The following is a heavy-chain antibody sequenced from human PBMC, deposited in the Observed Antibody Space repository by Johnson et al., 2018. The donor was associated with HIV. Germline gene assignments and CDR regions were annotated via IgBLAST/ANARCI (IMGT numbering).Heavy chain of an antibody. D-gene: IGHD2-2*01. V-gene: IGHV3-48*04. CDR2: ISSSGSTI. Sequence: MQLVESGGGLVQPGRSLRLSCVASGFTFRSYGMHWVRQAPGKGLEWVSYISSSGSTIYYADSVEGRFTISRDNAKNSLYLQMNNLRGEDTAVYYCSRNGLIPAAKGVAFDIWGQGTTVTVSS. CDR1: GFTFRSYG. CDR3: SRNGLIPAAKGVAFDI. J-gene: IGHJ3*02.